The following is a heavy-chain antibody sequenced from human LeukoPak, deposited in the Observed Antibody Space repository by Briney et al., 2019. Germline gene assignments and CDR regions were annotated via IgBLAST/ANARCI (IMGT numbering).Heavy chain of an antibody. CDR2: IKQDGSEM. CDR3: ARASDPWLQLT. V-gene: IGHV3-7*05. J-gene: IGHJ5*02. CDR1: GFTFSNYW. Sequence: VRSLRLSCAASGFTFSNYWMIWVRQAPRKRLEWGGNIKQDGSEMRHADSVRGRFSISRDNAETSLYLQMNSLRAEDTAVYFCARASDPWLQLTWGQGTLVTVSS. D-gene: IGHD5-24*01.